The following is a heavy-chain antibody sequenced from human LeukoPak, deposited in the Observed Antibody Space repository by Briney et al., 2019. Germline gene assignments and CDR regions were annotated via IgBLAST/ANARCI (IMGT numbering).Heavy chain of an antibody. V-gene: IGHV3-30*18. J-gene: IGHJ6*02. CDR1: GFTFSSYG. D-gene: IGHD2-15*01. CDR3: AKDRVGDCSGGSCYPHYYYYGMDV. CDR2: ISYDGSNK. Sequence: GGSLRLSCAASGFTFSSYGMHWVRQAPGKGLEWVAVISYDGSNKYYADSVKGRFTISRDNSKNTLYLQMNSLRAEDTAVYYCAKDRVGDCSGGSCYPHYYYYGMDVWGQGTTVTVSS.